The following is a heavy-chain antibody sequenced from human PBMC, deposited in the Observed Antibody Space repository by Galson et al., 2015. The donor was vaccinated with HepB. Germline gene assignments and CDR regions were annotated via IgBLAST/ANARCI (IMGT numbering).Heavy chain of an antibody. V-gene: IGHV1-18*01. CDR2: INIHNGDT. CDR3: ARDYALTTKNWFDP. D-gene: IGHD4-17*01. CDR1: GYRFANFG. J-gene: IGHJ5*02. Sequence: SVKVSCKGSGYRFANFGISWVRQAPRQGLEWMGWINIHNGDTNYARKFLGRVTMTTDTSTSTAYMELRNLRYDDTALYYCARDYALTTKNWFDPWGQGTLVTVSS.